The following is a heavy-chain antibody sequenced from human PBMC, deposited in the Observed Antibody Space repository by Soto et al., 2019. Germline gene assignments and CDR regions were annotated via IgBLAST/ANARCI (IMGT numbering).Heavy chain of an antibody. D-gene: IGHD7-27*01. Sequence: GGSLRLSCTASGFTVSSNYMTWVRQAPGKGLEWVSAISPNGSTIYYADSVKGRFTISRDNAKNSLYLQMNSLRDEDTALYYCARESNAHFDYWGQGTMVTVSS. CDR2: ISPNGSTI. J-gene: IGHJ4*02. V-gene: IGHV3-48*02. CDR3: ARESNAHFDY. CDR1: GFTVSSNY.